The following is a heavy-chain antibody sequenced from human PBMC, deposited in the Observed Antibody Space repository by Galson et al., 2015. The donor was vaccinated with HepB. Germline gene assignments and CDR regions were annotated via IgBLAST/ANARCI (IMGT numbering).Heavy chain of an antibody. J-gene: IGHJ4*02. Sequence: SLRLSCAASGFMFSSYSMNWVRQAPGKGLEWVSYISSSSGTKYYADSVKGRFTISRDNAKNSLYLQMSSLRDEDTAVYYCAREHNQEHSSGWSRGFFNVWGQGTLVTVSS. V-gene: IGHV3-48*02. D-gene: IGHD6-19*01. CDR3: AREHNQEHSSGWSRGFFNV. CDR2: ISSSSGTK. CDR1: GFMFSSYS.